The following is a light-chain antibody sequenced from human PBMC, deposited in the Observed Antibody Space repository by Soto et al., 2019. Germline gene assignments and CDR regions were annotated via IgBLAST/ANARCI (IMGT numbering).Light chain of an antibody. V-gene: IGLV1-44*01. CDR1: SSNIGSNA. CDR3: AAWDNSLYVPV. Sequence: QSVLTQPPSASGTPGQRVTISCSGSSSNIGSNAVNWYQHLPGTAPKLLIYSNDQRPSGVPDRFSGSKSGTSASLAISGLQSEDEADYYCAAWDNSLYVPVFGGGTKLPVL. J-gene: IGLJ3*02. CDR2: SND.